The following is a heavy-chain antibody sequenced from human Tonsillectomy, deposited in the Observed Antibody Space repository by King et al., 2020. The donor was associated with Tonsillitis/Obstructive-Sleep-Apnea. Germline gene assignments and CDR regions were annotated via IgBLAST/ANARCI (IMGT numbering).Heavy chain of an antibody. J-gene: IGHJ6*02. V-gene: IGHV4-59*01. D-gene: IGHD6-6*01. CDR1: GGSISSYF. CDR2: IYYSGRT. CDR3: ARDRGQLHAYYLYGMDV. Sequence: VQLQESGPGLVKPSETLSLTCTISGGSISSYFWSWIRQPPGKGLEWIGYIYYSGRTNYNPSLKSRVTISVDTSKNQFSLKLSSVTAADTAVYYCARDRGQLHAYYLYGMDVWGQGTTVTVSS.